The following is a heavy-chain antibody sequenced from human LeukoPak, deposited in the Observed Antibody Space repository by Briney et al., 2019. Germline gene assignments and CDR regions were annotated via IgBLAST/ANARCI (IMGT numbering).Heavy chain of an antibody. D-gene: IGHD6-19*01. CDR3: ARLEQWLAYYFDY. CDR1: GGSFSGYY. CDR2: INHSGST. V-gene: IGHV4-34*01. J-gene: IGHJ4*02. Sequence: SETLSLTCAVYGGSFSGYYWSWIRQPPGKGLEWIGEINHSGSTNYSPSLKSRVTISVDTSKNQFSLKLSSVTAADTAVYYCARLEQWLAYYFDYWGQGTLVTVSS.